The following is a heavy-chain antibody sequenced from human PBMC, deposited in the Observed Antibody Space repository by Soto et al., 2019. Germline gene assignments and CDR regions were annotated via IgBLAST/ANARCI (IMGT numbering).Heavy chain of an antibody. V-gene: IGHV4-31*03. CDR2: IYHSATT. CDR1: GGSISSDDFF. Sequence: QVQLQESGPGLVKPSETLSLSCNVSGGSISSDDFFWSWVRQHPARGLEGIGYIYHSATTYYNPYLQSRITISVDTSKNQFSLKLSSVTAADTAVYFCARDEDPGSGLSGGMDVWGQGTAVTVS. CDR3: ARDEDPGSGLSGGMDV. D-gene: IGHD3-10*01. J-gene: IGHJ6*02.